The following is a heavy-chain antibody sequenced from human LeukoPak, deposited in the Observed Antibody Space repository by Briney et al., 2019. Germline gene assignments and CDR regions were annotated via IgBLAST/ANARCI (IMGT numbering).Heavy chain of an antibody. V-gene: IGHV3-74*01. CDR2: INTDGSHT. CDR1: GFTFNNYW. J-gene: IGHJ4*02. CDR3: ARIKVGATGIDY. D-gene: IGHD1-26*01. Sequence: PGGSLRLSCAASGFTFNNYWMHWVRQAPGKGLVWVSRINTDGSHTNYADSEKGRFTFSRDNAKNTLYLQMNSLRVEDTAVYYCARIKVGATGIDYWGQGTLVTVSS.